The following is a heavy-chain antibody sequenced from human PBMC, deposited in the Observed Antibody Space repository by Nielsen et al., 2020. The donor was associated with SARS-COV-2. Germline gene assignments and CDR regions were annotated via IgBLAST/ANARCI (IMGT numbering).Heavy chain of an antibody. CDR3: AGGSFVEDYYYGMDV. CDR2: IDPGDSYI. CDR1: GYSFTSYW. D-gene: IGHD2-15*01. Sequence: SCKGSGYSFTSYWISWVLQMPGKGLEWMGRIDPGDSYINYSPSFQGHVTISADKSISTAYLQWSSLKASDSAMYYCAGGSFVEDYYYGMDVWGQGTTVTVSS. V-gene: IGHV5-10-1*01. J-gene: IGHJ6*02.